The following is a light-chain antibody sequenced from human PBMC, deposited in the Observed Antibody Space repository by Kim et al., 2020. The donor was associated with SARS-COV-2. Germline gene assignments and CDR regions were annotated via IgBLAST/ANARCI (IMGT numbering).Light chain of an antibody. Sequence: IAWHQHQPGKGPRFLMKVNSDDSFIKADGLPDRFSGSSSGAERYLTISSLQSEDEADYYCQTWVTGFRLFGGGTKLTVL. V-gene: IGLV4-69*01. CDR2: VNSDDSF. J-gene: IGLJ3*02. CDR3: QTWVTGFRL.